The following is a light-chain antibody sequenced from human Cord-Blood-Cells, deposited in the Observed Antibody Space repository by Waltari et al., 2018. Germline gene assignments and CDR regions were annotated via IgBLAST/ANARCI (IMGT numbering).Light chain of an antibody. Sequence: IVLTQSPGTLSLSPGERATLSCRASQSVSSRYLAWYQQKPGQAPSSLIEGAYSMATGIPDRFSGSGSRTDFTLTISRLWPEDFAVYFSQQYGSPWTFSQVTNFEIK. CDR1: QSVSSRY. CDR3: QQYGSPWT. CDR2: GAY. V-gene: IGKV3-20*01. J-gene: IGKJ1*01.